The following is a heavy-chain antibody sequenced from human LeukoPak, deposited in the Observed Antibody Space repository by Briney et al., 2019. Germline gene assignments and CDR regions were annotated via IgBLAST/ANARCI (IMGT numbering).Heavy chain of an antibody. CDR1: GGSISSSSYY. CDR2: IYYSGGT. J-gene: IGHJ4*02. Sequence: PSETLSLTCTVSGGSISSSSYYWGWIRQPPGKGLEWIGSIYYSGGTYYNPSLKSRVTISVDTSKNQFSLKLSSVTAADTAVYYCARRYSYEVGIDYWGQGTLVTVSS. CDR3: ARRYSYEVGIDY. V-gene: IGHV4-39*01. D-gene: IGHD5-18*01.